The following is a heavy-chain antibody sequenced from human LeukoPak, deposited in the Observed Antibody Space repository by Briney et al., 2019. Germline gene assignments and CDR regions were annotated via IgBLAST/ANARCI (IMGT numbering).Heavy chain of an antibody. V-gene: IGHV4-59*01. CDR2: IYYSGST. CDR3: ARDGNGDYVNYFDY. CDR1: GGSISNYY. D-gene: IGHD4-17*01. Sequence: SETLSLTCTVSGGSISNYYWSWIRQPPGKGLECIGYIYYSGSTNYNPSLKSRVTISVDTSKNQFSLKLSSVTAADTAVYYCARDGNGDYVNYFDYWGQGTLVTVSS. J-gene: IGHJ4*02.